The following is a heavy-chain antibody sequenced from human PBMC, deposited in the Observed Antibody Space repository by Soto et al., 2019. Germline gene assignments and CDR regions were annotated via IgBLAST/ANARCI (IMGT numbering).Heavy chain of an antibody. J-gene: IGHJ4*02. CDR1: GFTFRSYG. Sequence: PGGSLRLSCAGSGFTFRSYGMSWVRQAPGKGLEWVSGITGSGANTYYADSVKGRFTISRDNSKNTLYLQMNSLGAEDTAIYYCAKSYSNFDYWGQGTLVTVSS. V-gene: IGHV3-23*01. CDR2: ITGSGANT. CDR3: AKSYSNFDY. D-gene: IGHD4-4*01.